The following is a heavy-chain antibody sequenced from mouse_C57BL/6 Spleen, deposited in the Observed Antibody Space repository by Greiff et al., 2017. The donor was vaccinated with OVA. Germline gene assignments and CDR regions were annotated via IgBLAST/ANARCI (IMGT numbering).Heavy chain of an antibody. CDR2: ISDGGSYT. V-gene: IGHV5-4*01. J-gene: IGHJ3*01. CDR1: GCTFSIYA. Sequence: EVKLVESGGGLVKPGGSLKLSCAASGCTFSIYALSWVRQTPEKRLEWVATISDGGSYTYYPDNVKGRFTISRDNAKNNLYLQMSHLKSEDTAMYYCARDGMVTTSWFAYWGQGTLVTVSA. D-gene: IGHD2-3*01. CDR3: ARDGMVTTSWFAY.